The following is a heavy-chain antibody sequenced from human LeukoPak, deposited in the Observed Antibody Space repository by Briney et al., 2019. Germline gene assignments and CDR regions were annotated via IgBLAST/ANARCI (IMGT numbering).Heavy chain of an antibody. CDR2: IYYSGST. CDR3: ASLRDYCSGGSCYYFDY. CDR1: GGSVSSGSYY. V-gene: IGHV4-61*01. J-gene: IGHJ4*02. D-gene: IGHD2-15*01. Sequence: SETLSLTCTVSGGSVSSGSYYWSWIRQPPGKGLEWIGYIYYSGSTYYNPSLKSRVTISVDTSKNQFSLKLSSVTAADTAVYYCASLRDYCSGGSCYYFDYWGQGTLVTVSS.